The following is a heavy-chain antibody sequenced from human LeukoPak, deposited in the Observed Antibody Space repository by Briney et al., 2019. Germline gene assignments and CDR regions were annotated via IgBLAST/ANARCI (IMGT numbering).Heavy chain of an antibody. CDR1: GGSISSYY. Sequence: PSETLSLTCTVSGGSISSYYWSWIRQPPGKGLEWIGYIYYSGSTNYNPSLKSRVTISVDTSKNQFSLKLSSVTAADTAVYYCARGKREDYFDYWGQGTLVTDSS. CDR3: ARGKREDYFDY. J-gene: IGHJ4*02. CDR2: IYYSGST. V-gene: IGHV4-59*08. D-gene: IGHD1-26*01.